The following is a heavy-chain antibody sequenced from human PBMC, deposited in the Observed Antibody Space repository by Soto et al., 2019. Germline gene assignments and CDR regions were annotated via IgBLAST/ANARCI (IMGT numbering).Heavy chain of an antibody. J-gene: IGHJ6*02. CDR2: IYTSGST. D-gene: IGHD6-13*01. V-gene: IGHV4-4*07. CDR1: GGSISSYY. CDR3: ARDLLGIAAAGTFGYYGMDV. Sequence: QVQLQESGPGLVKPSETLSLTCTVSGGSISSYYWSWIRQPAGKGLEWIGRIYTSGSTNYNPSLKSRVTMAVDTSKNQLYLKLSSVDAADTDVYYCARDLLGIAAAGTFGYYGMDVWGQGTTVTVSS.